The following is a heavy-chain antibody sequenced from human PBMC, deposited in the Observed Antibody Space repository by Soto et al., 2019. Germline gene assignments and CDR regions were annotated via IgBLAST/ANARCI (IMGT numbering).Heavy chain of an antibody. D-gene: IGHD1-7*01. Sequence: GASVKVSCKASGYTFTSYGISWVRQAPGQGLEWMGWISAYNGNTNYAQKLQGRVTMTTDTSTSTAYMELRSLRSDDTAVYYCAREANWNSPGAFDIWGQGTMVTVSS. J-gene: IGHJ3*02. V-gene: IGHV1-18*01. CDR2: ISAYNGNT. CDR3: AREANWNSPGAFDI. CDR1: GYTFTSYG.